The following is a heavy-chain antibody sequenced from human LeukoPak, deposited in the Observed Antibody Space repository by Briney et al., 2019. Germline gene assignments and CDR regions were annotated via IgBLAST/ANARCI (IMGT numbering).Heavy chain of an antibody. D-gene: IGHD1-26*01. V-gene: IGHV4-59*12. CDR3: ARGGDSGAYRRFDY. Sequence: SETLSLTCTVSGASISSNYWSWIRQPPGKGLEWIGEIYHSGSTNYNPSLKSRVTISVDKSKNQLSLELTSVTAADTAVYYCARGGDSGAYRRFDYWGQGTLVTVSS. CDR1: GASISSNY. CDR2: IYHSGST. J-gene: IGHJ4*02.